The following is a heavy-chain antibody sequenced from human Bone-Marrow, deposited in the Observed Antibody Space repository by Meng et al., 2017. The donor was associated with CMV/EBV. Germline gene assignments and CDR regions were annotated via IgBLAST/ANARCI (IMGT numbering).Heavy chain of an antibody. V-gene: IGHV3-15*01. CDR2: IKSKTDGGTT. D-gene: IGHD2-2*02. CDR3: TTVPLGYCSSTSCYIGSYGMDV. Sequence: GESLKISCAASGFTFRNAWMSWVRQAPGKGLEWVGRIKSKTDGGTTDYAAPVKGRFTISRDDSKNTLYLQMNSLKTEDTAVYYCTTVPLGYCSSTSCYIGSYGMDVWGQGTTVTVSS. CDR1: GFTFRNAW. J-gene: IGHJ6*02.